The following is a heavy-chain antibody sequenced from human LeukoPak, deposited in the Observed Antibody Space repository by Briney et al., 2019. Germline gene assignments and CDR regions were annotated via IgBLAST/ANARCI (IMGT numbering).Heavy chain of an antibody. V-gene: IGHV3-30-3*01. D-gene: IGHD1-26*01. J-gene: IGHJ6*02. CDR1: GFTFSSYA. CDR2: ISYDGSNK. Sequence: GGSLRLSCAASGFTFSSYAMHWVRQAPGKGLEWVAVISYDGSNKYYADSVKGRFTISRDNSKNTLYLQMNSLRAEDTAVYYCARDVILLVGATRYYYYYGTDVWGQGTTVTVSS. CDR3: ARDVILLVGATRYYYYYGTDV.